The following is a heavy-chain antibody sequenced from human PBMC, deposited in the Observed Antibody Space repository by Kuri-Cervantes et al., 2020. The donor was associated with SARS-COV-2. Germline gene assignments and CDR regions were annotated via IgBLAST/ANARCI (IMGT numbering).Heavy chain of an antibody. D-gene: IGHD1-1*01. CDR3: VRDGDHWNFAY. V-gene: IGHV3-74*01. CDR1: GSTFSGHW. CDR2: INPDGSYT. J-gene: IGHJ4*02. Sequence: GESLKISCAASGSTFSGHWIHWVRQAPGKGLVWVSRINPDGSYTNNADSVKGRFTLSRDNAKNMLFLQMNSLRAEDTAVYYCVRDGDHWNFAYWGQGTLVTVSS.